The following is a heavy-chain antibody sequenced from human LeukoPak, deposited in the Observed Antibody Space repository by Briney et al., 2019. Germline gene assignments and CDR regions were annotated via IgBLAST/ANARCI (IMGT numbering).Heavy chain of an antibody. CDR2: IYYSGSTYSGST. V-gene: IGHV4-39*01. CDR1: GGSISSSSYY. CDR3: ARLVVSSWYHEVLLGRDY. Sequence: SETLSLTCTVSGGSISSSSYYWVWLRQPPGKGLEWMGSIYYSGSTYSGSTYYNPSLKSRVTISVDTSKNQFSLNLSSVTAADTAVYYCARLVVSSWYHEVLLGRDYWGQGTLVTVSS. J-gene: IGHJ4*02. D-gene: IGHD6-13*01.